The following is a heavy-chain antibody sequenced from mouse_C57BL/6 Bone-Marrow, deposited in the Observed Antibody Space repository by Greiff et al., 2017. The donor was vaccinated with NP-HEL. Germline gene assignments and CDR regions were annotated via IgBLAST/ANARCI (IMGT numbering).Heavy chain of an antibody. J-gene: IGHJ1*03. D-gene: IGHD1-1*01. Sequence: EVQVVESGGGLVKPGGSLKLSCAASGFTFSSYAMSWVRQTPEKRLEWVATISDGGSYTYYPDNVKGRFTISRDNAKNNLYLQMSHLKSEDTAMYYCARDKSSYGYWYFDVWGTGTTVTVSS. CDR1: GFTFSSYA. CDR2: ISDGGSYT. CDR3: ARDKSSYGYWYFDV. V-gene: IGHV5-4*01.